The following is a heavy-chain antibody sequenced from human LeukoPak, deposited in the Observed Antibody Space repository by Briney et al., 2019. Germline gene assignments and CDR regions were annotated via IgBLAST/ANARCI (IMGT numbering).Heavy chain of an antibody. V-gene: IGHV4-4*07. J-gene: IGHJ4*02. D-gene: IGHD6-13*01. CDR2: IYTTGNT. Sequence: PSETLSLTCTVSGGSISSYYWNWIRQPAGKALEWIGRIYTTGNTNCNPSLQSRVTMSVDTSKNQFSLKLSSVTAADTAVYYCARLAATGTRRFDYWGQGTLVTVSS. CDR3: ARLAATGTRRFDY. CDR1: GGSISSYY.